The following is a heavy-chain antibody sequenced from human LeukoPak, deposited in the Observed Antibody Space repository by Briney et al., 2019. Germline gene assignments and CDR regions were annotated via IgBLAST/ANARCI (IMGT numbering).Heavy chain of an antibody. CDR1: GLTFSTYA. J-gene: IGHJ4*02. V-gene: IGHV3-23*01. Sequence: GGSLRLSSAASGLTFSTYAMSWGPDAPGKGLGRGCSISDSGDNTYCADSVRGRLSISRDNSKSTLYMQMNSLRAEDTSVCYCARDRWYNWNGCDYWGQGTLVTVSS. CDR2: ISDSGDNT. CDR3: ARDRWYNWNGCDY. D-gene: IGHD1-1*01.